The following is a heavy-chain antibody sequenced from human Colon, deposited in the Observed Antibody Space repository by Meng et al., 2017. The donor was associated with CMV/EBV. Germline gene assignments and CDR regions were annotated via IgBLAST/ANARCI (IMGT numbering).Heavy chain of an antibody. J-gene: IGHJ4*02. CDR1: CGSFSEYY. Sequence: QVQLKWVGGGLFSPSETLPPTCAVYCGSFSEYYWSWIRHPPGRGLEWIGEIRHSGSTSYSYNSSLKSRVTISIDTSKNQFSLELTSVTAADTAVYYCAGGSYQAWELLHYWGQGTLVTVSS. CDR2: IRHSGSTSY. CDR3: AGGSYQAWELLHY. D-gene: IGHD1-26*01. V-gene: IGHV4-34*01.